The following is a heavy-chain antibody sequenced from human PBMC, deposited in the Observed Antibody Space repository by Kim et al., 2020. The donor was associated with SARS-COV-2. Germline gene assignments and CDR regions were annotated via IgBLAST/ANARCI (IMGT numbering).Heavy chain of an antibody. Sequence: GGSLRLSCAASGFTFSASAMHWVRQASGKGLERVGRIRSKPNNYATSYAASVTGRFTISRDDSTNTVYLQMDSLKTDDTAVYFCSRHSGKHGDRGFDNWGEGPLVTVSS. CDR2: IRSKPNNYAT. V-gene: IGHV3-73*01. CDR3: SRHSGKHGDRGFDN. CDR1: GFTFSASA. J-gene: IGHJ4*02. D-gene: IGHD3-10*01.